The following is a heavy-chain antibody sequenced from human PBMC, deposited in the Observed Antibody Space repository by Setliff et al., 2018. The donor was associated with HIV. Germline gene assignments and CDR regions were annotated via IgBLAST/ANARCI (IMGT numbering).Heavy chain of an antibody. V-gene: IGHV3-23*01. CDR3: ALGGYGIAAAGTIYYYYGLDV. D-gene: IGHD6-13*01. CDR2: ISGSGGDT. Sequence: PGGSLRLSCASSGFTFSSYAMTWVRQAPGKGLECVAVISGSGGDTYYADSVKGRFVISREKSKSTLYLQMNSLRAEDTAVYYCALGGYGIAAAGTIYYYYGLDVWGQGTAVTVSS. J-gene: IGHJ6*02. CDR1: GFTFSSYA.